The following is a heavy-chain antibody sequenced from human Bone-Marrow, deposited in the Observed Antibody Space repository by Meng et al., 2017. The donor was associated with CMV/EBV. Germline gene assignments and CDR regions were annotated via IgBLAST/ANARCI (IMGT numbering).Heavy chain of an antibody. CDR3: ARTARPSAWFDP. Sequence: SVKVSCKASGGTFSSYAISWVRQAPGQGLEWMGGIIPIFGTANYSQKFQGRVTITTDESTSTAYMELSSLRSEDTAVYYCARTARPSAWFDPWGQGTPVTVSS. D-gene: IGHD6-6*01. CDR1: GGTFSSYA. V-gene: IGHV1-69*05. CDR2: IIPIFGTA. J-gene: IGHJ5*02.